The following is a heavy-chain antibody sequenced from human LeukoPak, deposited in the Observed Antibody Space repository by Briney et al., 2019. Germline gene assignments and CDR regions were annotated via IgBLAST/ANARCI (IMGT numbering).Heavy chain of an antibody. D-gene: IGHD3-10*01. Sequence: GASVKVSRKASGYTFTSYYMHWVRQAPGQGLEWMGIINPSGGSTSYAQKFQGRVTMTRDASTSTVYMELSSLRSEDTAVYYCACITMVRGAYQPLLWGQGTLVTVSS. CDR1: GYTFTSYY. J-gene: IGHJ1*01. CDR3: ACITMVRGAYQPLL. V-gene: IGHV1-46*03. CDR2: INPSGGST.